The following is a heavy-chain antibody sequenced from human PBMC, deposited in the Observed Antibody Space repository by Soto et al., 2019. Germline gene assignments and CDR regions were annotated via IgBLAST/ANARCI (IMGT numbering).Heavy chain of an antibody. CDR3: ARETSSGWSDYWYFDL. D-gene: IGHD6-19*01. V-gene: IGHV4-59*12. Sequence: PSETLSLTCTVSGGSISSYYWSWIRQPPGKRLEWIGYIYYSGSTNYNPSLKSRVTISVDTSKNQFSLKLSSVTAADTAVYYCARETSSGWSDYWYFDLWGRGTLGTVSS. CDR1: GGSISSYY. J-gene: IGHJ2*01. CDR2: IYYSGST.